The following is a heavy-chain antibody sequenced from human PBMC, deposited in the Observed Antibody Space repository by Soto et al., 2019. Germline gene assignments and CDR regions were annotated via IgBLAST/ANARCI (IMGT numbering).Heavy chain of an antibody. CDR2: IIPIFATA. CDR3: ARGVHYDSSGYYYFY. CDR1: GATFSSYA. D-gene: IGHD3-22*01. J-gene: IGHJ4*02. Sequence: SVKVSCKASGATFSSYAIDWVRQAPGQGLEWMGGIIPIFATAHYAQKFQGRITITADESTSTAYMELRSLRSEDTAVYYCARGVHYDSSGYYYFYWGQGTLVTVS. V-gene: IGHV1-69*13.